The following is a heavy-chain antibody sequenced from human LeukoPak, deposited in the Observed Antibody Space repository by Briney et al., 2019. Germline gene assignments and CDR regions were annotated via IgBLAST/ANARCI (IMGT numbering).Heavy chain of an antibody. D-gene: IGHD3-22*01. Sequence: PGGSLRLSCAASGFTFSSYSMNWVRQAPGKGLEWVSSISSSSSYIYYADSVKGRFTISRDNAKNSLYLQMNSLRAEDTAVYYCARAREAYYYDSSAQSSSAHWGQGTLVTVSS. CDR3: ARAREAYYYDSSAQSSSAH. V-gene: IGHV3-21*01. J-gene: IGHJ4*02. CDR2: ISSSSSYI. CDR1: GFTFSSYS.